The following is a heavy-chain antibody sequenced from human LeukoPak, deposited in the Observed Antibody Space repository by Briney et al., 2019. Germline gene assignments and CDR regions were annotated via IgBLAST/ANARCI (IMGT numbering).Heavy chain of an antibody. CDR1: GFTVSSNY. CDR2: IYSGGST. Sequence: PGGSLRLSCAASGFTVSSNYMSWVRQAPGKGLEWVSVIYSGGSTYYADSAKGRFTISRDNSKNTLYLQMNSLRAEDTAVYYCARDLSDYYDSSGYHYWGQGTLVTVSS. V-gene: IGHV3-66*01. CDR3: ARDLSDYYDSSGYHY. D-gene: IGHD3-22*01. J-gene: IGHJ4*02.